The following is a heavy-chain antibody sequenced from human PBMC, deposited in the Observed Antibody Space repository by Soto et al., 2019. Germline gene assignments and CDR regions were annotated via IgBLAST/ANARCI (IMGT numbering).Heavy chain of an antibody. J-gene: IGHJ3*02. CDR1: GGSISSSNW. Sequence: SETLSLTCAVSGGSISSSNWWSWVRQPPGKGLEWIGEIYHSGSTNYNPSLKSRVTISVDKSKNQFSLKLSSVTAADTAVYYCARDLITMVRLAFDIWGQGTIVTVAS. D-gene: IGHD3-10*01. V-gene: IGHV4-4*02. CDR3: ARDLITMVRLAFDI. CDR2: IYHSGST.